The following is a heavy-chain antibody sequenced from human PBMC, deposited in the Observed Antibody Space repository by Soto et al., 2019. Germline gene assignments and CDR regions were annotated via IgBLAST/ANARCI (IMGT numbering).Heavy chain of an antibody. CDR1: GGSFSGYY. J-gene: IGHJ4*02. CDR2: INHSGST. D-gene: IGHD3-22*01. Sequence: SETLSLTCAVYGGSFSGYYWSGIRQPPGKGLEWIGEINHSGSTNYNPSLKSRVTISVDTSKNQFSLKLSSVTAADTAVYYCARGGYYYDSSGYYYWGQGTLVTVSS. V-gene: IGHV4-34*01. CDR3: ARGGYYYDSSGYYY.